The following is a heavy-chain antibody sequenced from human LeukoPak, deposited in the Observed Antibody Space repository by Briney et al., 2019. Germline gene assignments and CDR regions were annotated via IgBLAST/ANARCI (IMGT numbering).Heavy chain of an antibody. CDR2: FDPEDGGT. V-gene: IGHV1-24*01. J-gene: IGHJ4*02. CDR1: GYTLTELS. D-gene: IGHD5-18*01. Sequence: ASVKVSCKVSGYTLTELSMHWVRQAPGKGLEWMGGFDPEDGGTLYAQKYQGRATMTEDTSTDTAYMELSSLRSEDTAVYFCTTDIYSYGPPRDYWGQGTLVTVSS. CDR3: TTDIYSYGPPRDY.